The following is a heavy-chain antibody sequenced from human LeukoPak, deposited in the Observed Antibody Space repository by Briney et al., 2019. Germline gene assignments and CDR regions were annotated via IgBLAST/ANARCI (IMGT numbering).Heavy chain of an antibody. CDR1: GFTFSSYG. J-gene: IGHJ4*02. Sequence: GRSLRLSCAASGFTFSSYGMHWVRQAPGTGLEWVAVISYDGSNKYYADSVKGRFTISRDNSKNTVYLQMNSLRAEDTAVYYCAEELVGSGYADWGQGTLVTVSS. V-gene: IGHV3-30*18. CDR2: ISYDGSNK. D-gene: IGHD5-12*01. CDR3: AEELVGSGYAD.